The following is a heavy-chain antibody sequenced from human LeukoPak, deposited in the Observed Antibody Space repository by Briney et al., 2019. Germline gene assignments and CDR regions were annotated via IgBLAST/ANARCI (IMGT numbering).Heavy chain of an antibody. V-gene: IGHV3-9*01. CDR2: ISWNSGSI. Sequence: PGGSLRLSCAASGFTFDDYAMHWVRQAPGKGLEWVSGISWNSGSIGYADSVKGRFTISRDNAKNSLYLQMNGLRAEDTALYYCAKDLDIAAAGIDYWGQGTLVTVSS. J-gene: IGHJ4*02. CDR1: GFTFDDYA. CDR3: AKDLDIAAAGIDY. D-gene: IGHD6-13*01.